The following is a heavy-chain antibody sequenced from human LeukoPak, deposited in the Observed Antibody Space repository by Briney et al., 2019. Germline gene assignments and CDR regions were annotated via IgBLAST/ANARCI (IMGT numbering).Heavy chain of an antibody. J-gene: IGHJ4*02. CDR2: IYHSGST. CDR3: ARFSTAMGAYFDY. D-gene: IGHD5-18*01. Sequence: SETLSLTCAVSGGSISNGGYSWSWIRQPPGKGLEWIGYIYHSGSTYYNPSLKSRVTISVDRSKNQFSLKLSSVTAADTAVYYCARFSTAMGAYFDYWGQGTLVTVSS. CDR1: GGSISNGGYS. V-gene: IGHV4-30-2*01.